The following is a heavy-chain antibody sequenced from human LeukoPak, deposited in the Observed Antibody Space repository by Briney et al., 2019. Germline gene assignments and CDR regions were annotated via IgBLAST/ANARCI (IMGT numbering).Heavy chain of an antibody. J-gene: IGHJ6*03. CDR1: GFTFSSYW. V-gene: IGHV3-7*03. Sequence: PGGSLRLSCAASGFTFSSYWMSWVRQAPGKGLEWVANIKQDGSEKYYVDSVKGRFTISRDNAKNSLYLQMNSLRAEDTAVYYCAGGYCSSTSSEMRRYYYYYMDVWGKGTTVTVSS. CDR3: AGGYCSSTSSEMRRYYYYYMDV. D-gene: IGHD2-2*01. CDR2: IKQDGSEK.